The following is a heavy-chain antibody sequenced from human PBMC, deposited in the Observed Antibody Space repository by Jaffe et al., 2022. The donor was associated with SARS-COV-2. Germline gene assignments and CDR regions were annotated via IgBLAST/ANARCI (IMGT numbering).Heavy chain of an antibody. Sequence: QLQLQESGPGLVKPSETLSLTCTVSGGSISSSSYYWGWIRQPPGKGLEWIGSIYYSGSTYYNPSLKSRVTISVDTSKNQFSLKLSSVTAADTAVYYCARLHQAMVRGVNFQHWGQGTLVTVSS. J-gene: IGHJ1*01. CDR3: ARLHQAMVRGVNFQH. CDR1: GGSISSSSYY. V-gene: IGHV4-39*01. D-gene: IGHD3-10*01. CDR2: IYYSGST.